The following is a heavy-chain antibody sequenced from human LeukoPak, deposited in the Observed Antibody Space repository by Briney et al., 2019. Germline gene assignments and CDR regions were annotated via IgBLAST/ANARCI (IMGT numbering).Heavy chain of an antibody. V-gene: IGHV1-8*01. CDR1: GYTFTSYD. Sequence: ASVKVSCKASGYTFTSYDINWVRQAPGQGLEWMGWKNPTSGRTGFAQSFQGRLTITTDTSTSTAYMELSSLTSEDTAVYYCARGPVKTHGTDVWGQGTTVTVSS. J-gene: IGHJ6*02. CDR2: KNPTSGRT. CDR3: ARGPVKTHGTDV. D-gene: IGHD1-1*01.